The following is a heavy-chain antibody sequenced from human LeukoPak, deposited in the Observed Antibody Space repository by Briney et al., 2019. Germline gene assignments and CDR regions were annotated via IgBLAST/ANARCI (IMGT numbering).Heavy chain of an antibody. J-gene: IGHJ4*02. CDR3: AEGITGGW. V-gene: IGHV3-7*01. CDR2: IKQDGSEK. Sequence: GGSLRLSCAASGLTFSNYWLTWVRQAPGKGLEWVANIKQDGSEKYYVDSVKGRFTISRDNAKNSLYLQMNSLRAEDTAVYYCAEGITGGWWGQGTLVTVSS. CDR1: GLTFSNYW. D-gene: IGHD1-14*01.